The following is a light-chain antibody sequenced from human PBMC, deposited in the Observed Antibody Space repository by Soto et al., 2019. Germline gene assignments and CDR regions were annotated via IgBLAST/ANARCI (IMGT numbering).Light chain of an antibody. V-gene: IGLV2-14*01. J-gene: IGLJ3*02. CDR2: EVN. CDR3: QSYDTSLGVWV. Sequence: QSALTQPASVSGSPGQSITISCTGTSSDVGGYNYVSWYQQHPGKAPKLMIYEVNYRPSGVSNRFSGSKSGNTASLTISGLQGEDEAYYYCQSYDTSLGVWVFGGGTKLTVL. CDR1: SSDVGGYNY.